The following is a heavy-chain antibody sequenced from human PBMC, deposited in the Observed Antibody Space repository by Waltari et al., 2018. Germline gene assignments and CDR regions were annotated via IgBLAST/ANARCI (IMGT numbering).Heavy chain of an antibody. V-gene: IGHV3-66*02. CDR3: AREIGSPGDY. Sequence: EVQLVESGGGLVQPGGSLRLSCAASGFTVSSNYMSWVRQAPGKGLGWVAIICSGGSPYYADSVKGRVTISRDNSKNSLYLQRNSRRAEDTAVYYCAREIGSPGDYWGQGTLVTVSS. CDR2: ICSGGSP. J-gene: IGHJ4*02. CDR1: GFTVSSNY. D-gene: IGHD1-26*01.